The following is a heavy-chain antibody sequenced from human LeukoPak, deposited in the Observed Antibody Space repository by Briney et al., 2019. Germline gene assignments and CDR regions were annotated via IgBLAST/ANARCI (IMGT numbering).Heavy chain of an antibody. CDR2: ITWNGGIT. Sequence: GGSLRLSCAASGFPFDNYGMAWVRQAPGKGLEWVSGITWNGGITAYADSVKGRFTISRDNARNSVYLQMNSLRAEDTALYYCARDGPVAGVELDQWGQGTLVIVSS. CDR3: ARDGPVAGVELDQ. CDR1: GFPFDNYG. J-gene: IGHJ4*02. V-gene: IGHV3-20*04. D-gene: IGHD6-19*01.